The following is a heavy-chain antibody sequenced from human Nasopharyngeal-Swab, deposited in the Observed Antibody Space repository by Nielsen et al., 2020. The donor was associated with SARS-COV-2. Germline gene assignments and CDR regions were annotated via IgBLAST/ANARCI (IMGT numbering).Heavy chain of an antibody. Sequence: SETLSLTCTVSGGSISSSSYYWGWIRQPPGKGLEWIGSIYYSGSTYYNPSLKSRVTIAGDPSKNQFSLKLSSVTAADTAVYYCARHTYDYVWGSYRYLPWYWGQGTLVTVSS. CDR3: ARHTYDYVWGSYRYLPWY. CDR1: GGSISSSSYY. CDR2: IYYSGST. J-gene: IGHJ4*02. V-gene: IGHV4-39*01. D-gene: IGHD3-16*02.